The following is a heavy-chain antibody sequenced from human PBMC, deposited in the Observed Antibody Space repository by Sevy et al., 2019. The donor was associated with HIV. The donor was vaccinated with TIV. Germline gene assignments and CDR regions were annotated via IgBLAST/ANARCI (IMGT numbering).Heavy chain of an antibody. CDR3: ATTKDYYENSGDPFDY. CDR1: GYTLTELS. CDR2: FDHEDDET. Sequence: ASVKVSCKVSGYTLTELSMHWVRQVPGKGLEWMGSFDHEDDETIYEQKFQGRVTMTWDTSTDTAYMELSSLRSEDTAVYYFATTKDYYENSGDPFDYWGQGTLVTVSS. D-gene: IGHD3-22*01. V-gene: IGHV1-24*01. J-gene: IGHJ4*02.